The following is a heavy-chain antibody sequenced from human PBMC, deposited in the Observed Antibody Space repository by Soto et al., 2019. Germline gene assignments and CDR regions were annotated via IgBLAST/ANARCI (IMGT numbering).Heavy chain of an antibody. J-gene: IGHJ4*02. D-gene: IGHD6-6*01. CDR2: ISAYNGNT. V-gene: IGHV1-18*01. CDR3: ARPRYSSSSILLCDY. CDR1: GYTFTSYG. Sequence: ASVKVSCKASGYTFTSYGISWVRQAPGQGLEWMGWISAYNGNTNYAQKLQGRVTMTTDTSTSTAYMELRSLRSDDTAVYYCARPRYSSSSILLCDYWGQGTLVTVSS.